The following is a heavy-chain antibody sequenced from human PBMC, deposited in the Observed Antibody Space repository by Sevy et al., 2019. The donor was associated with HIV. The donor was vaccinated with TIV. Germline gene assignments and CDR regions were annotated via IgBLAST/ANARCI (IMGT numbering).Heavy chain of an antibody. D-gene: IGHD2-2*02. CDR1: GFTFSSYS. V-gene: IGHV3-21*01. CDR3: ARDSSSGYCSSTSCYIHYYYGMDV. CDR2: ISSSSSYL. J-gene: IGHJ6*02. Sequence: GGSLRLSCAASGFTFSSYSMNWVRQAPGKGLEWVSSISSSSSYLYYADSVKGRFTISRDNAKNSLYLQMNSLRAEDTAVNYCARDSSSGYCSSTSCYIHYYYGMDVWGQGTTVTVSS.